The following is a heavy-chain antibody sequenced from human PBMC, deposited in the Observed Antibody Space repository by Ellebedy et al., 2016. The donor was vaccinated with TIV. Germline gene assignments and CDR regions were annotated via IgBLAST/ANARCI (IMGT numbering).Heavy chain of an antibody. V-gene: IGHV6-1*01. CDR3: AREGYLSVAVAWFDP. J-gene: IGHJ5*02. CDR2: TYYRSKWYN. CDR1: GDSVSRNSAA. D-gene: IGHD6-19*01. Sequence: SQTLSLTCAISGDSVSRNSAAWNWIRQSPSRGLEWLGRTYYRSKWYNDYAVSVKSRITINPDTSKNQFSLQLNSVTPEDTAVYYCAREGYLSVAVAWFDPWGQGTLVTVSS.